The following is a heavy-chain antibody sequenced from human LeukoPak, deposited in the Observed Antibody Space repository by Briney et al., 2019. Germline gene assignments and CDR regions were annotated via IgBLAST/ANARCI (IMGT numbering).Heavy chain of an antibody. D-gene: IGHD1-26*01. CDR3: ARVGGNYEGLIDY. V-gene: IGHV1-18*01. J-gene: IGHJ4*02. CDR1: GYTFTSYA. CDR2: ISAYNGYT. Sequence: ASVKVSCKASGYTFTSYAIGWVRQAPGQALEWMGWISAYNGYTNYAQSLQGRVTMTTDTSTSTAYMELRSLRSDDTAMYYCARVGGNYEGLIDYWGQGTLVTVSS.